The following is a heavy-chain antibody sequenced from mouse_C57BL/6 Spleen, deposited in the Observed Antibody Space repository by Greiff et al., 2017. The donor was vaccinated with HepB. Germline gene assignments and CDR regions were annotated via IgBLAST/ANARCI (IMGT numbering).Heavy chain of an antibody. CDR2: ISDGGSYT. D-gene: IGHD1-1*01. J-gene: IGHJ4*01. CDR1: GFTFSSYA. CDR3: ARGYYGSSYHYAMDY. V-gene: IGHV5-4*01. Sequence: EVQLVESGGGLVKPGGSLKLSCAASGFTFSSYAMSWVRQTPEKRLEWVATISDGGSYTYYPDNVKGRFTISRDNAKNNLYLQMSHLKSEDTALYYCARGYYGSSYHYAMDYWGQGTSVTVSS.